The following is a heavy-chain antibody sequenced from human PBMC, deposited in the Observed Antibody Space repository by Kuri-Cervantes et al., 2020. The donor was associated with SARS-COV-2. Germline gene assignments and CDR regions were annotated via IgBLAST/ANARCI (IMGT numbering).Heavy chain of an antibody. CDR2: IYTSGST. D-gene: IGHD1-26*01. J-gene: IGHJ6*02. CDR1: GGSISSGSYY. V-gene: IGHV4-61*02. Sequence: SCTASGGSISSGSYYWSWIRQPAGKGLEWIGRIYTSGSTNYNPSLKSRVTISVDTSKNQFSLKLSSVTAADTAVYYCARGTVGAPGGGMDVWGQGTTVTVSS. CDR3: ARGTVGAPGGGMDV.